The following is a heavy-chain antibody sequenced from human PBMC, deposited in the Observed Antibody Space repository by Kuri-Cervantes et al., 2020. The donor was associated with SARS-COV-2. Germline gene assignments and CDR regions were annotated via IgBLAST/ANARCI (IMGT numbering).Heavy chain of an antibody. CDR3: ARETNDFWSGYYPAVKGWFDP. D-gene: IGHD3-3*01. J-gene: IGHJ5*02. CDR1: GFTFSSYS. V-gene: IGHV3-21*01. Sequence: GESLKISCAASGFTFSSYSMNWVRQAPGKGLEWVSSISSSSSYIYYAGSVKGRFTISRDNAKNSLYLQMNSLRAEDTAVYYCARETNDFWSGYYPAVKGWFDPWGQGTLVTVSS. CDR2: ISSSSSYI.